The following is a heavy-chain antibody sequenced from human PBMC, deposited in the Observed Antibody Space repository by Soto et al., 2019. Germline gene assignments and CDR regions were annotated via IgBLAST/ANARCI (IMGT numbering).Heavy chain of an antibody. Sequence: QVKVIQSRAEVKKPGDSVKVSCKTSGYTFTEDDINWVRQAPGQGPEYMGWVSPENKNAGYAPQFRGRVSIPTDTTISTAYLEVNNLTYEDTAVYYCEVTTGYGGQGTMVTVSS. J-gene: IGHJ4*02. CDR3: EVTTGY. V-gene: IGHV1-8*03. CDR1: GYTFTEDD. D-gene: IGHD2-2*01. CDR2: VSPENKNA.